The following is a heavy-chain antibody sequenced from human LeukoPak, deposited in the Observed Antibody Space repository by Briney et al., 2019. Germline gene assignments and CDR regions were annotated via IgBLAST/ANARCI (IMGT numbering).Heavy chain of an antibody. CDR1: GGSISSGDYY. CDR2: IYYSGST. J-gene: IGHJ4*02. CDR3: ARGYSSSWSPYFDY. D-gene: IGHD6-13*01. V-gene: IGHV4-30-4*08. Sequence: SETLSLTCTVSGGSISSGDYYWSWIRQPPGKGLEWIGYIYYSGSTYYNPSLKSRVTISVDTSKNQFSLKLSSVTAADTAVHYCARGYSSSWSPYFDYWGQGTLVTVSS.